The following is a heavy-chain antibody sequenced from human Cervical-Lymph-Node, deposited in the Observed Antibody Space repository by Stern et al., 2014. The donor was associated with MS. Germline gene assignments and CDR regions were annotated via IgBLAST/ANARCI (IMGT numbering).Heavy chain of an antibody. CDR2: INPKSGHH. CDR3: ATPSLPFY. Sequence: MQLVESGAEVKKPRASVVVSCKASGYTFTDYDITWVRQVPGQGLEWMAWINPKSGHHVSAEKFQARVTMTMNTSLRTAYMELSSLKSEDTAIYYCATPSLPFYWGQGTLITVSS. D-gene: IGHD6-6*01. V-gene: IGHV1-8*01. J-gene: IGHJ4*02. CDR1: GYTFTDYD.